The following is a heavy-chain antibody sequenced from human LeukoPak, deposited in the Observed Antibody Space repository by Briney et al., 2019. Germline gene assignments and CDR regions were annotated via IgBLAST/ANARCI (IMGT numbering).Heavy chain of an antibody. J-gene: IGHJ6*03. V-gene: IGHV4-59*01. CDR2: IYSSGST. CDR1: GGSISGYY. Sequence: SETLSLTCTVSGGSISGYYLTWIRQPPGKGLEWIGYIYSSGSTKYNPSLKSRVTISVDTSKNQFSLNLSSVTAADTAVYYCARAFYPGYYSYMAVWGKGTTVTVSS. CDR3: ARAFYPGYYSYMAV. D-gene: IGHD3-3*02.